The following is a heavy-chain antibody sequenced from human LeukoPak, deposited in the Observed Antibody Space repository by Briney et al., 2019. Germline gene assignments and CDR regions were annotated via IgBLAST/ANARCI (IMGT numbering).Heavy chain of an antibody. CDR1: GGTFSSYA. CDR2: IIPIFGTA. Sequence: GSSVKVSCKASGGTFSSYAISWVRQAPGHGLERMGGIIPIFGTANYAQKFQGRVTITTDESTSTAYMELSSLRSEDTAVYYRARSGYYIHYFDYWGQGTLVTVSS. CDR3: ARSGYYIHYFDY. V-gene: IGHV1-69*05. D-gene: IGHD3-22*01. J-gene: IGHJ4*02.